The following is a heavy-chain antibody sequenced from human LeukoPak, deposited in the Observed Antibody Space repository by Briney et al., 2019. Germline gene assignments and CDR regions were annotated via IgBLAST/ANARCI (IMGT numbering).Heavy chain of an antibody. V-gene: IGHV3-73*01. CDR3: IYGDTDPPY. J-gene: IGHJ4*02. D-gene: IGHD4-17*01. Sequence: PGGSLRLSCAASGFTFSGSAMHWVRQASGKGLEWVGRIRSKANSYATAYAASVKGRFTISRDDSKNTAYLQMNSLKTEDTAVHYCIYGDTDPPYWGQGTLVTVSS. CDR1: GFTFSGSA. CDR2: IRSKANSYAT.